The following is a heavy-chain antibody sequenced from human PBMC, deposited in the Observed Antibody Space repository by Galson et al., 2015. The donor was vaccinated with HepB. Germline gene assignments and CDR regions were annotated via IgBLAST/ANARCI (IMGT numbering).Heavy chain of an antibody. CDR1: GFTFSNYV. J-gene: IGHJ4*02. CDR3: AKGIRPQGYSANWFGPNDC. Sequence: SLRLSCAASGFTFSNYVMDWVRQAPGEGLEWVSGISGGGGSTYYADSVKGRFTISRDNSKNTVYLQMDSLRAEDTAVYYCAKGIRPQGYSANWFGPNDCWGQGTLVTVSS. V-gene: IGHV3-23*01. D-gene: IGHD3-10*01. CDR2: ISGGGGST.